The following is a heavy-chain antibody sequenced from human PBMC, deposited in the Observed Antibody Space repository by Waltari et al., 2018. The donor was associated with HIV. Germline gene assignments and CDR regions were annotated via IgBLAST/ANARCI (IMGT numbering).Heavy chain of an antibody. J-gene: IGHJ4*02. CDR2: IKRKSDGVTA. V-gene: IGHV3-15*01. CDR1: GFIFSNAC. D-gene: IGHD5-12*01. CDR3: TTDNMIIVALDY. Sequence: EVQLVESGGGLVKPGGSLRLSCAASGFIFSNACMNWVRQAPGKGLEWVGRIKRKSDGVTADYAAPVKGRFTISRDDSKNVLYLQMNSLKTEDTAVYYCTTDNMIIVALDYWGQGTLLTVSS.